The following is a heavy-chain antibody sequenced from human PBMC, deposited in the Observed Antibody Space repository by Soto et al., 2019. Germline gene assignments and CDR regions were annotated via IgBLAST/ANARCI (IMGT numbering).Heavy chain of an antibody. V-gene: IGHV4-59*01. J-gene: IGHJ4*02. D-gene: IGHD3-3*01. CDR2: IYYSGST. CDR3: ARGGDDFWSHYNGVGYYFDY. Sequence: KPSETLSVTCTVSGGSISAYYWSWIRQPPGKGLEWIGYIYYSGSTNYNPSLKSRVTISVDTSKDQFSLKLSSVTAADTAVYYCARGGDDFWSHYNGVGYYFDYWGQGTLVTVSS. CDR1: GGSISAYY.